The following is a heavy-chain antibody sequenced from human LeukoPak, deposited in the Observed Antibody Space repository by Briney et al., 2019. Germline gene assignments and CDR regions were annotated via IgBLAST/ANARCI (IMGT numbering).Heavy chain of an antibody. Sequence: SETLSLTCSVSGGSVTSGTYHWGWIRQPPGKGLEWIGSVYFDGGTHHKPSLQSRVTISVDTSKNQFSLRLSSVTAADTALYYCARDHYYDGRGRFDPWGQGTLVTVSS. D-gene: IGHD3-16*01. V-gene: IGHV4-39*07. CDR1: GGSVTSGTYH. CDR2: VYFDGGT. J-gene: IGHJ5*02. CDR3: ARDHYYDGRGRFDP.